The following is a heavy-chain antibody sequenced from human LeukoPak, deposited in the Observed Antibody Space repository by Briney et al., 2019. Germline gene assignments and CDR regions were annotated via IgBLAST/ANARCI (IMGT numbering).Heavy chain of an antibody. J-gene: IGHJ4*02. CDR2: INPNSGGT. CDR3: ARAVSGYCSGGSCYYLLFYY. V-gene: IGHV1-2*06. CDR1: GYTFTGYY. D-gene: IGHD2-15*01. Sequence: ASVKVSCKASGYTFTGYYMHWVRQAPGQGLEWKGRINPNSGGTNYAQKFQGRVTMTRDTSISTAYMELSRLRSDDTAVYYCARAVSGYCSGGSCYYLLFYYWGQGTLVTVSS.